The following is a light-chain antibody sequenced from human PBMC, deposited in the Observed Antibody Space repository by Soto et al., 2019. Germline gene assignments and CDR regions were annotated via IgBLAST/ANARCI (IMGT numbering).Light chain of an antibody. J-gene: IGKJ3*01. CDR3: QQYGSSLL. Sequence: EIVLTQSPGTLSLSPGERATLSCRASQSVSSSYLAWYQQKPGQAPRLLIYGASSSATGIPDRFSGSGSGTDFTLTISRLEPEDFAVYYCQQYGSSLLFGPGTKVDIK. V-gene: IGKV3-20*01. CDR1: QSVSSSY. CDR2: GAS.